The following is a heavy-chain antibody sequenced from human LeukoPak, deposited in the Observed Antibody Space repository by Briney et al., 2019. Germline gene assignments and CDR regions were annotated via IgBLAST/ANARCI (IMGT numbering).Heavy chain of an antibody. Sequence: ETLSLTCTVSGGSISSGSYYWSWVRQAPGNGLEWVSGINWNGGSTGYADSVKGRFTISRDNAKNSLYLQMNSLRAEDTALYYCAREQAARKGFWFDPWGQGTLVTVSS. J-gene: IGHJ5*02. CDR3: AREQAARKGFWFDP. CDR2: INWNGGST. CDR1: GGSISSGSYY. D-gene: IGHD6-13*01. V-gene: IGHV3-20*04.